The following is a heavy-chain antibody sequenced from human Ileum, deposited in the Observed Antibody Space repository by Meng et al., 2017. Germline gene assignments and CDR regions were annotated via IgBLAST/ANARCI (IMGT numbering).Heavy chain of an antibody. Sequence: QVQLQESGPGLGKPSGTLSPTCAVSGGSISSSIWWSWVRQPPEKGLEWIGEIHHSGTTNYSPSLKSRLTISVDKSKNQFSLKLQSVTAADTAVYFCARGVVSGSHYNTYWGQGILVTVSS. D-gene: IGHD3-10*01. J-gene: IGHJ4*02. CDR3: ARGVVSGSHYNTY. CDR2: IHHSGTT. V-gene: IGHV4-4*02. CDR1: GGSISSSIW.